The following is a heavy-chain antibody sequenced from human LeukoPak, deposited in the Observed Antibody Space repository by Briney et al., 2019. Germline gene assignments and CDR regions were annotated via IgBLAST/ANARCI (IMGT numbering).Heavy chain of an antibody. V-gene: IGHV5-51*01. CDR3: ARHVTMDSSSSWFDP. D-gene: IGHD6-6*01. J-gene: IGHJ5*02. CDR2: IYPGDSNT. CDR1: GYSFTHYW. Sequence: KDGESLKISFKGSGYSFTHYWINWVRQMPGKGLEWMGIIYPGDSNTRYSPSFQGQVTISADKSINTAYLQWSSLKASDTAMYYCARHVTMDSSSSWFDPWGQGTLVTVSS.